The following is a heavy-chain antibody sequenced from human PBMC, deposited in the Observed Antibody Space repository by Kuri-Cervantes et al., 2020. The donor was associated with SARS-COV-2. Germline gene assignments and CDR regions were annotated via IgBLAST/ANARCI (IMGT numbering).Heavy chain of an antibody. CDR3: ARGHDRRVYFSTPAPYYFDF. CDR1: GFTVSSYY. J-gene: IGHJ4*02. CDR2: IYSGGST. Sequence: GESLKISCAASGFTVSSYYMSWVRQAPGKGLEWVSVIYSGGSTSYADSVKGRFTISRDNSRNTLYLQMNSLRAEDTAVYYCARGHDRRVYFSTPAPYYFDFWGQGILVTVSS. D-gene: IGHD5/OR15-5a*01. V-gene: IGHV3-53*01.